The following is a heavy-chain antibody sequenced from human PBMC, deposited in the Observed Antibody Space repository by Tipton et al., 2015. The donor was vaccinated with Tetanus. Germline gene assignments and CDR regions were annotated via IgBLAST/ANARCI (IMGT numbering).Heavy chain of an antibody. Sequence: SLRLSCAASGFTFSMYGMHWVRQAPGKGLEWVAVISYDGTNKYYADSVKGRFTLSRDNSKNTLYLQMSSLRPEDTAVYHCAKSMYGGYFHYYYGMDVWGQGTTVTVSS. CDR3: AKSMYGGYFHYYYGMDV. CDR2: ISYDGTNK. D-gene: IGHD5-12*01. CDR1: GFTFSMYG. J-gene: IGHJ6*02. V-gene: IGHV3-30*18.